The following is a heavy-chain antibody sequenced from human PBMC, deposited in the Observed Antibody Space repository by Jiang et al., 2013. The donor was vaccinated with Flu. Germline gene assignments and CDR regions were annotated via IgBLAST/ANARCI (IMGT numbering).Heavy chain of an antibody. V-gene: IGHV1-18*04. CDR2: ISTSNGNT. J-gene: IGHJ4*02. Sequence: GAEVKKPGASVKVSCETSGYIFTKYDISWVRQAPGQGLQWMGWISTSNGNTNFPPDFQGRVTLTTDTSTGTAYMEMGSLTLDDTAVYYCAAYYYHTSGYDYWGQGTLVTVSS. D-gene: IGHD3-22*01. CDR3: AAYYYHTSGYDY. CDR1: GYIFTKYD.